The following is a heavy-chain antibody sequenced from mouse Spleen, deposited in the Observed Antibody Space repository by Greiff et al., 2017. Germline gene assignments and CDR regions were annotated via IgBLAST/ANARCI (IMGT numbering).Heavy chain of an antibody. D-gene: IGHD3-2*02. J-gene: IGHJ1*01. CDR1: GYAFTNYL. Sequence: VQLQQSGAELVRPGTSVKVSCKASGYAFTNYLIEWVKQRPGQGLEWIGVINPNYGTTSYNQKFKGKATLTVDQSSSTAYMQLNSLTSEDSAVYYCAREATGLAYWYFDVWGAGTTVTVSS. CDR2: INPNYGTT. CDR3: AREATGLAYWYFDV. V-gene: IGHV1-54*01.